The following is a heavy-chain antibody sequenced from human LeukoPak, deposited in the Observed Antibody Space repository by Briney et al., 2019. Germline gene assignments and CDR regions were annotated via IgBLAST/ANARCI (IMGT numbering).Heavy chain of an antibody. J-gene: IGHJ4*02. V-gene: IGHV1-18*01. CDR1: GYTFTSYG. CDR2: ISAYNGNT. Sequence: ASVKVSCKASGYTFTSYGISWARQAPGQGLEWMGWISAYNGNTNYAQKLQGRVTMTTDTSTSTAYMELRSLRSDDTAVYYCARDRLGVPYSYGNYFDYWGQGTLVTVSS. CDR3: ARDRLGVPYSYGNYFDY. D-gene: IGHD5-18*01.